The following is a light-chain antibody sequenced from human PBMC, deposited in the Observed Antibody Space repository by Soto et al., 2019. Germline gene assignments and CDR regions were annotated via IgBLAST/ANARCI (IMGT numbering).Light chain of an antibody. CDR3: QKYDSASGWT. J-gene: IGKJ1*01. V-gene: IGKV1-27*01. Sequence: DIQMTQSPSSLSASVGDRVTITCRASQGISNYLAWYQQKPGKVPKLLIYSASTLQSGVPSRFSGNGSGTDFTLTISSLQPEDVATYYCQKYDSASGWTFGQGTKVEVK. CDR2: SAS. CDR1: QGISNY.